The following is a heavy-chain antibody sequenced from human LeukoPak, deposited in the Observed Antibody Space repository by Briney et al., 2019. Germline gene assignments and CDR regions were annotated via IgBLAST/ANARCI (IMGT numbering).Heavy chain of an antibody. CDR1: GFTFSNYS. CDR2: ISASGGNT. CDR3: AKERASRLPFDY. Sequence: GGSLRLSCAASGFTFSNYSMNWVRQAPGKGLEWVTAISASGGNTYYADSVKGRFTISRDNAKDTLYLQMNSLRAEDTALYYCAKERASRLPFDYWGQGTLVTVSS. V-gene: IGHV3-23*01. D-gene: IGHD6-25*01. J-gene: IGHJ4*02.